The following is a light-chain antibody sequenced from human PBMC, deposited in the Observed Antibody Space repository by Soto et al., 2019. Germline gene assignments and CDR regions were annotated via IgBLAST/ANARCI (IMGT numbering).Light chain of an antibody. V-gene: IGLV2-14*01. CDR1: SSDVGGYIY. Sequence: QSALTQPASVSGSPGQSITISCTGTSSDVGGYIYVSWYQQHPGKAPKLMIYDVSNRPSGVSNRFSGSKSGNTASLTISGRQAEDEADYYCSSYTSSSTYVFGTGTKVNVL. CDR2: DVS. CDR3: SSYTSSSTYV. J-gene: IGLJ1*01.